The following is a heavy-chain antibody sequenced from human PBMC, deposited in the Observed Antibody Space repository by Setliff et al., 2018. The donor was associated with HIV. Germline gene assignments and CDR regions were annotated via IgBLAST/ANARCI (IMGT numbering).Heavy chain of an antibody. CDR2: LYYSGST. CDR3: ARAMGANWSYYYYMDV. CDR1: GGSVSSYH. Sequence: PSETLSLTCTVSGGSVSSYHWTWIRQPPGKGLEWIGYLYYSGSTYYNPSLKSRVTISIDTSKKQLSLKLNSVTAADTAVYYRARAMGANWSYYYYMDVWGKGTTVTVSS. V-gene: IGHV4-59*02. D-gene: IGHD1-26*01. J-gene: IGHJ6*03.